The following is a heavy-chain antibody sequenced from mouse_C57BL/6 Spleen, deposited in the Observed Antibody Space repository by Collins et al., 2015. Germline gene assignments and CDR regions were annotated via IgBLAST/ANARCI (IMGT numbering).Heavy chain of an antibody. Sequence: EVQLQQSGPELVKPGASVKISCKASGYTFTDYYMNWVKQSHGKSLEWIGDINPNNGGTTYNQKFKGKATLTVDKSSSTAYMELRSLTSEDSAVYYCARGGLGLAYWGQGTLVTVSA. J-gene: IGHJ3*01. V-gene: IGHV1-26*01. CDR2: INPNNGGT. CDR1: GYTFTDYY. CDR3: ARGGLGLAY. D-gene: IGHD4-1*01.